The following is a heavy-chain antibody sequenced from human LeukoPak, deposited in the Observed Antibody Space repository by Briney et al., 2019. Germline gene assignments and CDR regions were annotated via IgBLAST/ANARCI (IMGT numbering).Heavy chain of an antibody. V-gene: IGHV3-66*01. CDR1: GFTVSSNY. J-gene: IGHJ4*02. CDR3: ARSYSSSSNFDY. Sequence: GGSLRVSCAASGFTVSSNYMSWVRQAPGKGLEWVSVIYSGGSTYYADSVQGRFTISRDNSKNTLYLQMNSLRAEDTAVYYCARSYSSSSNFDYWGQGTLVTVSS. CDR2: IYSGGST. D-gene: IGHD6-6*01.